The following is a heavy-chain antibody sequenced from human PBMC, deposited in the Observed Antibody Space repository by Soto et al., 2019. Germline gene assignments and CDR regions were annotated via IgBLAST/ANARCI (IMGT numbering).Heavy chain of an antibody. J-gene: IGHJ4*02. Sequence: PGESLKISCKVFGDSFTGFWVGWVRQVPGKGLEWVASIYPRDSDVRYNPSFQGQVTISADRSTTTAYLLWSSLKASDTAIYYCAILHPFHTRVSYDWGPGTLVTVSS. CDR2: IYPRDSDV. CDR3: AILHPFHTRVSYD. V-gene: IGHV5-51*01. D-gene: IGHD3-3*01. CDR1: GDSFTGFW.